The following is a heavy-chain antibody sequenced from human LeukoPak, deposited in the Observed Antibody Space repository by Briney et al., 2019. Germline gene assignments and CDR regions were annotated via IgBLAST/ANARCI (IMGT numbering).Heavy chain of an antibody. CDR3: ARESRGSQNLPYGMDV. V-gene: IGHV3-53*04. CDR2: IYGDGSI. J-gene: IGHJ6*02. Sequence: TGGSLRLSCVASGFTVRTNYMGWVRQAPGKGLDWVSVIYGDGSIYYTDSVKGRFTISVYNSKNTVYLQMNSLRPEDTAKYYCARESRGSQNLPYGMDVWGQGTTVTVSS. D-gene: IGHD2/OR15-2a*01. CDR1: GFTVRTNY.